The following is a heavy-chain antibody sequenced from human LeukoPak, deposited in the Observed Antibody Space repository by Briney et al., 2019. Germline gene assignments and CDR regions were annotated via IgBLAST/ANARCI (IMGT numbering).Heavy chain of an antibody. CDR3: ARGPPNRGYDY. V-gene: IGHV1-8*01. CDR1: GYTFTSYD. J-gene: IGHJ4*02. D-gene: IGHD7-27*01. CDR2: MSPNSGNT. Sequence: ASVTVSCKASGYTFTSYDINWVRQATGQGPEWMGWMSPNSGNTGYAQKFQGRVTMTRSTSMSTAYMELSSLRSEDTAVYYCARGPPNRGYDYWGQGTLVTVSS.